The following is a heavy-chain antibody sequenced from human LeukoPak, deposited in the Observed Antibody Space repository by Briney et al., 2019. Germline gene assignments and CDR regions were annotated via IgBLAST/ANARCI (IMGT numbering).Heavy chain of an antibody. CDR2: LYSTGST. V-gene: IGHV4-61*02. J-gene: IGHJ6*02. CDR3: ARLVHYDILTGTYYYYAMDV. D-gene: IGHD3-9*01. CDR1: GGSISSGSYY. Sequence: SETLSLTCTVSGGSISSGSYYWSWIRQPAGKGLEWVGRLYSTGSTKYNPSLKSRVTISVDTSKNQFSLRLSSVTAANTAVYYCARLVHYDILTGTYYYYAMDVWGQGTTVTVSS.